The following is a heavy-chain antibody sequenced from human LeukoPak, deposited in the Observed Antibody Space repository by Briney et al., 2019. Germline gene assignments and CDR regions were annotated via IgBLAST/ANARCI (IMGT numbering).Heavy chain of an antibody. CDR3: ARGAVAGIGGSWWFDP. CDR1: GYTFNSYG. J-gene: IGHJ5*02. D-gene: IGHD6-19*01. CDR2: ISAYNGNT. Sequence: ASVKVSCKATGYTFNSYGISWVRQAPGQGLEWMGWISAYNGNTNYAQKVQGRVTMTTDTSTSTAYMELRSLRYDDTAVYYCARGAVAGIGGSWWFDPWGQGTLVTVSS. V-gene: IGHV1-18*04.